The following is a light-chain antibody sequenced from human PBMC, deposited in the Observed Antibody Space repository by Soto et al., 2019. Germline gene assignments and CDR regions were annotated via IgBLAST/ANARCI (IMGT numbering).Light chain of an antibody. CDR3: GTWDSSLSAVV. CDR1: NSNIENNF. CDR2: DNS. V-gene: IGLV1-51*01. J-gene: IGLJ6*01. Sequence: QAVLSQPPSLSAAPGQEVTISCYGSNSNIENNFVSWFRQFPGAAPDLLIFDNSNRPSGIPDRFSGSKSGSSATLAISGLQAGDEAHYYCGTWDSSLSAVVFGTGTKV.